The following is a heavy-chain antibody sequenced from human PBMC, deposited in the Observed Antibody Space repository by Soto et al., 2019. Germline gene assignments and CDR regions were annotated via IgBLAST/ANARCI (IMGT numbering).Heavy chain of an antibody. J-gene: IGHJ6*02. Sequence: EASVKVSCKASGYTFTSYDINWVRQATGQGLEWMGWISAYNGNTNYAQKLQGRVTMTTDTSTSTAYMELRSLRSDDTAVYYCARDDLWFGEFRDYYYYGMDVWGQGTTVTVSS. CDR3: ARDDLWFGEFRDYYYYGMDV. D-gene: IGHD3-10*01. V-gene: IGHV1-18*01. CDR1: GYTFTSYD. CDR2: ISAYNGNT.